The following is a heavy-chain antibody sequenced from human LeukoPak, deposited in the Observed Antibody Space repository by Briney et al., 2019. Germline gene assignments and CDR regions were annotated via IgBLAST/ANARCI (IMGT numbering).Heavy chain of an antibody. Sequence: ASVKVSCKFSGYIFTELSMHWVRQAPGQGLEWMGGFNPEDGETFYAQKFQGRVTMTRDTSTSTVYMELSSLRSEDTAVYYCARLGGNDYGGNHFDYWGQGTLVTVSS. CDR2: FNPEDGET. CDR3: ARLGGNDYGGNHFDY. V-gene: IGHV1-24*01. J-gene: IGHJ4*02. CDR1: GYIFTELS. D-gene: IGHD4-23*01.